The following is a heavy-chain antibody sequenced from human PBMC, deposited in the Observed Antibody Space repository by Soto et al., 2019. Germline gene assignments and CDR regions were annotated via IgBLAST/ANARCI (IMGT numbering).Heavy chain of an antibody. CDR3: ATVFDV. CDR2: IDTDGGGT. Sequence: PGGSLRLSCASSGFPFSSHRIHWVRQAPGKGLEWVSRIDTDGGGTSYADSVKGRFTISTDNAENTVYLQMNGLRVEDTAVYYCATVFDVWGQGTLVTVSS. V-gene: IGHV3-74*01. J-gene: IGHJ4*02. D-gene: IGHD4-17*01. CDR1: GFPFSSHR.